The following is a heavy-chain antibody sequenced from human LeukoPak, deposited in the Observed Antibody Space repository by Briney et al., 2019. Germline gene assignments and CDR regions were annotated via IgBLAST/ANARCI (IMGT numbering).Heavy chain of an antibody. Sequence: PGGSLRLSCTASGFTFSRSWMNWIRQAPGKWLEWVANINPDGDGMRFVDSVKGRFTMSRDNAQSSLHLQMNSLRVEDTAFYYCAAWTDRGYSYWGQGVLVTVSS. CDR1: GFTFSRSW. V-gene: IGHV3-7*01. CDR3: AAWTDRGYSY. D-gene: IGHD5-12*01. J-gene: IGHJ4*02. CDR2: INPDGDGM.